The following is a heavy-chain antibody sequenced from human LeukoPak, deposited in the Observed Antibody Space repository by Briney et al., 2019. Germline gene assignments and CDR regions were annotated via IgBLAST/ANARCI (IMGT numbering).Heavy chain of an antibody. D-gene: IGHD1-26*01. CDR2: IRDDGSNK. CDR1: GFTFSSYG. CDR3: AKDRAVWGSSHSYYFDY. V-gene: IGHV3-30*02. Sequence: GGSLRLSCAASGFTFSSYGMHWVRQAPGKGLEWVAFIRDDGSNKYYADSVKGRFTISRDNSKNTLYLQMNSLGAEDTAVYYCAKDRAVWGSSHSYYFDYWGQGTLVSVSS. J-gene: IGHJ4*02.